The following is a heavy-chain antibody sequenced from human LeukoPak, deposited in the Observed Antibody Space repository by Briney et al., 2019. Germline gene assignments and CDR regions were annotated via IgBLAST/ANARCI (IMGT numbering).Heavy chain of an antibody. J-gene: IGHJ4*02. CDR2: IIPIFGTA. CDR3: ARDGGSYYPDY. Sequence: GASVKVSCKASGYIFTSYGISWVRQAPGQGLEWMGGIIPIFGTANYAQKFQGRDTITADESTSTAYMELSSLRSEDTAVYYYARDGGSYYPDYWGQGTLVTVSS. D-gene: IGHD1-26*01. V-gene: IGHV1-69*13. CDR1: GYIFTSYG.